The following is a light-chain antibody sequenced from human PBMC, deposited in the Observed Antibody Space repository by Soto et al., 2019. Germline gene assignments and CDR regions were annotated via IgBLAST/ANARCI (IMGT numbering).Light chain of an antibody. CDR1: SSNIGGYNV. CDR3: SSYSGSNTVL. V-gene: IGLV2-14*02. Sequence: QSALTQPASVSGSPGQSITISCSGTSSNIGGYNVVSWYQQHPGKAPKVIIYEAIKRPSGVPDRFSGSKSGNTASLTVSGLQAEDETDYYCSSYSGSNTVLFGGGTKLTVL. CDR2: EAI. J-gene: IGLJ2*01.